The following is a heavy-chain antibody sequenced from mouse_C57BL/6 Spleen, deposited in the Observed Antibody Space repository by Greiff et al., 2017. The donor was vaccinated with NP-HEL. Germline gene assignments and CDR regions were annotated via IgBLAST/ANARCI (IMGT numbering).Heavy chain of an antibody. CDR3: ASIYYYAMGFAY. J-gene: IGHJ3*01. CDR2: IHPNSGST. CDR1: GYTFTSYW. V-gene: IGHV1-64*01. Sequence: VQLQQPGAELVKPGASVKLSCKASGYTFTSYWMHWVKQRPGQGLEWIGMIHPNSGSTNYNEKFKSKATLTVDKSSSTAYMQLSSLTSEDSAVYYCASIYYYAMGFAYWGQGTLVTVSA. D-gene: IGHD1-1*01.